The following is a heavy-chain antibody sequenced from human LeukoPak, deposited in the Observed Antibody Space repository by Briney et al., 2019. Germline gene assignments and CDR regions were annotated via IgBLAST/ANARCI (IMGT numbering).Heavy chain of an antibody. D-gene: IGHD3-10*01. Sequence: GGSLRLSCVVSEFSFSNFWMSWVRQVPGKGLECVANIKDDGSAKYYVDPVRGRFTVSRDNARNSLYLQMNNLRVEDTAVYYCARRGSLDIWGQGTLVTVSS. J-gene: IGHJ4*02. CDR2: IKDDGSAK. CDR1: EFSFSNFW. CDR3: ARRGSLDI. V-gene: IGHV3-7*01.